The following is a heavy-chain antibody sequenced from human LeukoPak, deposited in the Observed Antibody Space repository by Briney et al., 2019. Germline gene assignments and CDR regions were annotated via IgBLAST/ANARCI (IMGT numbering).Heavy chain of an antibody. V-gene: IGHV1-2*02. J-gene: IGHJ4*02. Sequence: APVKVSCKASAYTFTDYYIHWLRQAPGQGLEWMGWINPNSGGTNSAQKFQGRVTMTRDTSISTAYMELSRLRSDDTAVYYCARPRVYSDFAPMLDLWGQGTLVTVSS. CDR1: AYTFTDYY. CDR3: ARPRVYSDFAPMLDL. D-gene: IGHD4-11*01. CDR2: INPNSGGT.